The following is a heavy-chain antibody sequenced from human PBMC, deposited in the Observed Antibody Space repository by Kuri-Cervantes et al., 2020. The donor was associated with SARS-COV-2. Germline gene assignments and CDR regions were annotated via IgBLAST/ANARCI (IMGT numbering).Heavy chain of an antibody. CDR1: GFTFSDAW. V-gene: IGHV3-15*01. Sequence: GGSLRLSCVASGFTFSDAWMSWVRQAPGKGLEWVGRIKSKTDGGTTDYAAPVKGRFTISRDDSKDTLYLQMNSLKTEDTAVYYCARTFSGSYWGYFDYWGQGTLVTVSS. CDR3: ARTFSGSYWGYFDY. D-gene: IGHD1-26*01. CDR2: IKSKTDGGTT. J-gene: IGHJ4*02.